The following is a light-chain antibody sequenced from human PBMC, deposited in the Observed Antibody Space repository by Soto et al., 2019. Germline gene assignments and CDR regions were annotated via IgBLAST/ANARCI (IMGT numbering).Light chain of an antibody. Sequence: DLQMTQSPSTLSASVGDRVTITCRASQSINSWLAWYQQKPGKAPKLLIYKASSLESGVPSRFSGSGSGTEFTLTISSLQPDDFATYYCQQYNSWYTFGQGTKLEIK. CDR1: QSINSW. CDR2: KAS. V-gene: IGKV1-5*03. CDR3: QQYNSWYT. J-gene: IGKJ2*01.